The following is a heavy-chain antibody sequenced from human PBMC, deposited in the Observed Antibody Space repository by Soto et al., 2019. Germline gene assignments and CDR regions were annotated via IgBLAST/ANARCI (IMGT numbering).Heavy chain of an antibody. V-gene: IGHV4-30-4*01. Sequence: SETLSLPSTLSGGSIRNGDYYWGWIRQPPGKGLAWIGYVYYRGTTYSHPSLNSRVSISVDTSENQFHLRLTSVTAADTAVYYCVTDNFGEAAYYFDYWGPGTLVTVSS. CDR2: VYYRGTT. J-gene: IGHJ4*02. CDR1: GGSIRNGDYY. D-gene: IGHD3-10*01. CDR3: VTDNFGEAAYYFDY.